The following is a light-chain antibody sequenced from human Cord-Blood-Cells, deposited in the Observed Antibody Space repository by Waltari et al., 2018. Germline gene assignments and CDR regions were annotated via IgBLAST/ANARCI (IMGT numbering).Light chain of an antibody. CDR3: SSYAGSNNWV. J-gene: IGLJ3*02. CDR1: SSDVGGYNY. V-gene: IGLV2-8*01. Sequence: QSALTQPPSASGSPGQSVTISCTGTSSDVGGYNYVSWYQQHPGKAPNLMIYEVSKRPSGFPDRFSGSKSGNTASLTVSGLQAEDEADYYCSSYAGSNNWVFGGGTKLTVL. CDR2: EVS.